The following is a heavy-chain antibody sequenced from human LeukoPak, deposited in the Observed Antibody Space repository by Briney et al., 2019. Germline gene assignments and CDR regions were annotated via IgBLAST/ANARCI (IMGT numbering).Heavy chain of an antibody. CDR2: ISGSGGST. Sequence: GGSLRLSCAASGFTFSSYGMSWVRQAPGKGLEWVSAISGSGGSTYYADSVKGRFTISRDNSKNTLYLQMNSLRAEDTAVYYCAKDPGPRTYYYGSGSYIYYYYYMDVWGKGTTVTISS. D-gene: IGHD3-10*01. CDR1: GFTFSSYG. V-gene: IGHV3-23*01. J-gene: IGHJ6*03. CDR3: AKDPGPRTYYYGSGSYIYYYYYMDV.